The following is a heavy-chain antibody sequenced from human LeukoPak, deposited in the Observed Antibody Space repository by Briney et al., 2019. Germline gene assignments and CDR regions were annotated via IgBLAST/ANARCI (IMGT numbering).Heavy chain of an antibody. CDR2: FSGSGGST. D-gene: IGHD3-10*01. CDR3: AKSRGSGSSMARGVNFDY. V-gene: IGHV3-23*01. Sequence: GGSLRLSCAASGFTFSSYAMSWVRQAPGKGLECISGFSGSGGSTYYADSVKGRYTISRDNSKNTLFLQMNSLRAEDTAVYYCAKSRGSGSSMARGVNFDYWGQGTLVTVSS. CDR1: GFTFSSYA. J-gene: IGHJ4*02.